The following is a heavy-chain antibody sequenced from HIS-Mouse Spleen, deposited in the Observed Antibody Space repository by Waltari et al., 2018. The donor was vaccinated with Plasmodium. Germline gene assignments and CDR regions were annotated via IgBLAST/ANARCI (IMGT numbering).Heavy chain of an antibody. D-gene: IGHD7-27*01. CDR3: ARLRRANWGMADAFDI. Sequence: EVQLVESGGGLVQPGGSLRLSCAASGFTFSSYWMSWVRQAPGKGLEWVANIKQDGSEKDYVDSVKGRFTLSRDNAKNSLYLQMNSLRAEDTAVYYCARLRRANWGMADAFDIWGQGTMVTVSS. CDR1: GFTFSSYW. CDR2: IKQDGSEK. J-gene: IGHJ3*02. V-gene: IGHV3-7*01.